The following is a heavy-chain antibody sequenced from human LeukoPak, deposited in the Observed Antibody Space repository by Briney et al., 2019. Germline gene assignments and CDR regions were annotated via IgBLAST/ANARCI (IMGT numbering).Heavy chain of an antibody. CDR2: IYYTGST. D-gene: IGHD4-23*01. V-gene: IGHV4-59*01. Sequence: SETLSLTCSVSGGSISNYYWSWIRQPPGKGLEFIGYIYYTGSTNYNPSLKSRLTISVDTSKDQFSLKLGSVTAADTAVYFCARFYSGFDFWGQGALGTVSS. CDR3: ARFYSGFDF. J-gene: IGHJ4*02. CDR1: GGSISNYY.